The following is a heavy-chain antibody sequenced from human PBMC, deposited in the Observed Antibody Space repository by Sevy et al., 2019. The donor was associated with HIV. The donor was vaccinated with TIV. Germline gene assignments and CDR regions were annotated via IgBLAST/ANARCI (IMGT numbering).Heavy chain of an antibody. D-gene: IGHD3-22*01. Sequence: ASGKVSCKVSGYTLTELSMHWVRQPPGKGLEWMGRFDPEDGETIYAQKFLGRLTMTEDTSTDTAYMDLSSLRSEDTAVYYCATEDITMIPYGLDVWGQWTTVTVSS. CDR2: FDPEDGET. CDR1: GYTLTELS. CDR3: ATEDITMIPYGLDV. J-gene: IGHJ6*02. V-gene: IGHV1-24*01.